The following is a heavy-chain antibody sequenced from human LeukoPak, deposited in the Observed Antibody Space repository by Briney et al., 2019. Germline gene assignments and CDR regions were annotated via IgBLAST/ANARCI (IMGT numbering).Heavy chain of an antibody. CDR2: INPNSGGT. CDR3: ARGTGTTGGDWFDP. CDR1: GYTFTGYY. D-gene: IGHD1-1*01. J-gene: IGHJ5*02. Sequence: ASVKVSCKASGYTFTGYYMHWVRQAPGQGLEWMGWINPNSGGTNYAQKFQGRVTMTSDTSISTAYMELSRLRSDDTAVYYCARGTGTTGGDWFDPWGQGTLVTVSS. V-gene: IGHV1-2*02.